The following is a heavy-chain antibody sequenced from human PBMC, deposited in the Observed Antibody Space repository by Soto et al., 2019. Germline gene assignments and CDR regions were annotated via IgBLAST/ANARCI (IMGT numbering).Heavy chain of an antibody. CDR1: GGSFSGYY. J-gene: IGHJ1*01. CDR3: ARGRRRRRSGGEYFLH. V-gene: IGHV4-34*01. D-gene: IGHD1-26*01. Sequence: SETLSLTCAVYGGSFSGYYWSWIRQPPGKGLEWIGEINHSGSTNYNPSLKSRVTISVDTSKNQFSLKLSSVTAADTAVYYCARGRRRRRSGGEYFLHWGQGTLVNVSS. CDR2: INHSGST.